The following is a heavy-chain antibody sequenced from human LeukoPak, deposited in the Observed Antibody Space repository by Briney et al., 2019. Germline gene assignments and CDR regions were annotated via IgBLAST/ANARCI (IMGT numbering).Heavy chain of an antibody. Sequence: ASVKDSCKASGYTFTSYYMHWVRQAPGQGLEWMGIINPSGGSTSYAQKFQGRVTMTRDPSLSTLYMELNWLTSDDPAIYYCARADRVDGGPYLIDPWGQGTLVTVSS. D-gene: IGHD2-21*01. V-gene: IGHV1-46*01. CDR2: INPSGGST. J-gene: IGHJ5*02. CDR1: GYTFTSYY. CDR3: ARADRVDGGPYLIDP.